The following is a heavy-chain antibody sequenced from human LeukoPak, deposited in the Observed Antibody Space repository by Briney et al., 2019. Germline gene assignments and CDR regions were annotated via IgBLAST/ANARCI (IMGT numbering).Heavy chain of an antibody. D-gene: IGHD3-22*01. Sequence: GRSLRLSCAASGFTFDDYAMHWVRQAPGKGLEWVSGISWNSGSIGHADSVKGRFTISRDNAKNSLYLQMNSLRAEDTALYYCAKGPTGYYDSSGYFSSHYFDYWGQGTLVTVSS. CDR3: AKGPTGYYDSSGYFSSHYFDY. J-gene: IGHJ4*02. V-gene: IGHV3-9*01. CDR1: GFTFDDYA. CDR2: ISWNSGSI.